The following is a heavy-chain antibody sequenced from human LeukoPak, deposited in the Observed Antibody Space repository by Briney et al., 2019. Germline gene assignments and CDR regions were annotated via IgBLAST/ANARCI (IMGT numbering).Heavy chain of an antibody. J-gene: IGHJ4*02. CDR3: ARDRGDYGDYKFDY. V-gene: IGHV3-30-3*01. CDR2: ISYDGSNK. CDR1: GFTFSSYA. D-gene: IGHD4-17*01. Sequence: GGSLRLSCAASGFTFSSYAMHWVRQAPGKGLEWVAVISYDGSNKYYADSVKGRFTISRDNSKNTLYLQMNSLRAEDTAVYYCARDRGDYGDYKFDYWGQGTLVTVSS.